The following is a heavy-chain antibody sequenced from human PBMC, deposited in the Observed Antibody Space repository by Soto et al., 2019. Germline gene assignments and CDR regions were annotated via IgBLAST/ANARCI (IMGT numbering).Heavy chain of an antibody. CDR3: ATNRALGGRTIWCMDL. D-gene: IGHD3-9*01. Sequence: ASVKVSCKAPGYTFTGYYIHWVRQAPGQGPEWMGWINPNNGGTSYAQKFQGWLTLTRDTSISTAYMELSRLRSDDTAVYYCATNRALGGRTIWCMDLWGQGTTVTVSS. CDR1: GYTFTGYY. V-gene: IGHV1-2*04. CDR2: INPNNGGT. J-gene: IGHJ6*02.